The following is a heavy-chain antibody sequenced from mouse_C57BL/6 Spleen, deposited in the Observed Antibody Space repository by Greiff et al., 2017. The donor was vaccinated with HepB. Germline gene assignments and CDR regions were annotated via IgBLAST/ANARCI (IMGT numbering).Heavy chain of an antibody. D-gene: IGHD1-1*01. CDR3: TRRIITTVVGEDFDY. Sequence: QVQLKESGAELVRPGASVTLSCKASGYTFTDYEMHWVKQTPVHGLEWIGAIDPETGGTAYNQKFKGKAILTADKSSSTAYMELRSLTSEDSAVYYCTRRIITTVVGEDFDYWGQGTTLTVSS. CDR2: IDPETGGT. CDR1: GYTFTDYE. J-gene: IGHJ2*01. V-gene: IGHV1-15*01.